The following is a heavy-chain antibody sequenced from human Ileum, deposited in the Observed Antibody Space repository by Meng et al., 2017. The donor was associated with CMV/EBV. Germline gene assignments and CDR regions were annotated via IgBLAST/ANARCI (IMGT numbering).Heavy chain of an antibody. D-gene: IGHD3-3*01. CDR1: GFTFSDYW. CDR2: IKQDGREK. CDR3: ARDAPDRSIFGVVSYNWFDP. Sequence: GESLKISCVASGFTFSDYWMTWVRQAPGKGLEWVANIKQDGREKYYVDSVKGRFTISRDNAKNSVYLQMNSLRVEDTAVYYCARDAPDRSIFGVVSYNWFDPWGQGTLVTVSS. V-gene: IGHV3-7*01. J-gene: IGHJ5*02.